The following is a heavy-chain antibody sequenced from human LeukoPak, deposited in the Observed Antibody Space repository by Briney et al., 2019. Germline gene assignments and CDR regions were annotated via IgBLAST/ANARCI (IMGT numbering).Heavy chain of an antibody. V-gene: IGHV1-24*01. CDR2: FDPEDGET. D-gene: IGHD2-15*01. CDR1: GYTLTELS. Sequence: ASVKVSCKVSGYTLTELSMHWVRQAPGKGLEWMGGFDPEDGETIYAQKFQGRVTMTEDTSTDTAYMELSSLRAEDTAVYYCASRRCSGGGCYFAGADPFDYWGQGTLVTVSS. CDR3: ASRRCSGGGCYFAGADPFDY. J-gene: IGHJ4*02.